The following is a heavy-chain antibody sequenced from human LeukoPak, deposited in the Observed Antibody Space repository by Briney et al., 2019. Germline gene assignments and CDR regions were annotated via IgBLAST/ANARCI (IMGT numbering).Heavy chain of an antibody. V-gene: IGHV3-74*01. D-gene: IGHD3-10*01. Sequence: GGSLRLSCVGSGFMFSNYYMYWVRQAPGKGLVWVSRIKNAGIDTIYADSVKGRFTVSRDNAKSTVYLQMSSLRAEDTAVYYCARGGYGHNMNVWGEGTTVTVSS. CDR2: IKNAGIDT. J-gene: IGHJ6*03. CDR1: GFMFSNYY. CDR3: ARGGYGHNMNV.